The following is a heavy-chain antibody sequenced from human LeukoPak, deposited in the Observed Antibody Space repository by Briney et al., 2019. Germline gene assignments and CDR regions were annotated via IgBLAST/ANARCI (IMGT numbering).Heavy chain of an antibody. V-gene: IGHV4-59*01. CDR1: GGSISSYY. Sequence: PSETLSLTCTVSGGSISSYYWSWIRQPPGKGLEWIGYIYYSGSTNYNPSLKSRVTISVDTSKNQFSLKLSSVTAADTAVYYCARKPGDGYYFDYWGQGALVTVSS. CDR2: IYYSGST. J-gene: IGHJ4*02. CDR3: ARKPGDGYYFDY. D-gene: IGHD5-24*01.